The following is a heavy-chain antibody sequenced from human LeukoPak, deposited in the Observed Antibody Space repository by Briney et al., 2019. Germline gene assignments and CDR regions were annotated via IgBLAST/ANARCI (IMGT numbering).Heavy chain of an antibody. CDR3: AREVATIGNYYYYMDV. V-gene: IGHV1-69*13. CDR1: GYTFTSYG. D-gene: IGHD5-12*01. CDR2: IIPIFGTA. Sequence: SVKVSCKASGYTFTSYGISWVRQAPGQGLEWMGGIIPIFGTANYAQKFQGRVTITADESTSTAYMELSSLRSEDTAVYYCAREVATIGNYYYYMDVWGKGTTVTVSS. J-gene: IGHJ6*03.